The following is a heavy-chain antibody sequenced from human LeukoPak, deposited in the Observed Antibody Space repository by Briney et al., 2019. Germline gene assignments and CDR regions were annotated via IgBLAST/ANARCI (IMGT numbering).Heavy chain of an antibody. Sequence: SETLSLTCTVSGGSISSYYWSWIRQPPGKGLEWIGYIYYSGSTNYNPSLKSRVTISVDTSKNQFSLKLSSATAADTAVYYCARSSSWKGFDYWGQGTLVTVSS. CDR1: GGSISSYY. CDR2: IYYSGST. J-gene: IGHJ4*02. D-gene: IGHD1-1*01. V-gene: IGHV4-59*01. CDR3: ARSSSWKGFDY.